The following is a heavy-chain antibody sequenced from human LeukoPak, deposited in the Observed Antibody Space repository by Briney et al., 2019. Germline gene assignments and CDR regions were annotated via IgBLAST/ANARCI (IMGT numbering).Heavy chain of an antibody. D-gene: IGHD3-3*01. Sequence: GESLKISCKASGYAFTDYWIGWVRQMPGKGLECMGVIYPGDSDTKYSPSFQDQVTISADKSIRTAYLQLSSLKASDTAIHYCARHIEYWSGFPGFYMDVWGKGTPVTVS. J-gene: IGHJ6*03. CDR1: GYAFTDYW. CDR3: ARHIEYWSGFPGFYMDV. CDR2: IYPGDSDT. V-gene: IGHV5-51*01.